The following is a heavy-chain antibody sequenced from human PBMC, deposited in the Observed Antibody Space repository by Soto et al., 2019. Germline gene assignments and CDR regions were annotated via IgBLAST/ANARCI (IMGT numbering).Heavy chain of an antibody. CDR3: ASGFSAGKGSPPDC. J-gene: IGHJ4*02. V-gene: IGHV3-23*01. CDR1: GFTFSSFA. CDR2: ISGSGGST. D-gene: IGHD6-13*01. Sequence: EMQLLESGGGLVQPGGSLRLSCAASGFTFSSFAMSWVRQAPGQGLDWVSAISGSGGSTYSADSVKGRFTISRDNSKNTLYLQIRSLRAEDTAVYYCASGFSAGKGSPPDCWGQGALVTVSS.